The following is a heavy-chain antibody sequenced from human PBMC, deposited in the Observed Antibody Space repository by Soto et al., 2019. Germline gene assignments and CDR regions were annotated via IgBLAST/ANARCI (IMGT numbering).Heavy chain of an antibody. V-gene: IGHV1-18*04. J-gene: IGHJ4*02. CDR3: AREASVLIPAAQPSRFDS. D-gene: IGHD2-2*01. CDR1: GYTFTSYC. CDR2: ISPYSGYT. Sequence: ASVKVSCKASGYTFTSYCINWVRQAPGQGLEWVGWISPYSGYTHSAQKFHGRLTLTTDTAASTAYMELRILRSADTALYYCAREASVLIPAAQPSRFDSWGQGTLVAVSS.